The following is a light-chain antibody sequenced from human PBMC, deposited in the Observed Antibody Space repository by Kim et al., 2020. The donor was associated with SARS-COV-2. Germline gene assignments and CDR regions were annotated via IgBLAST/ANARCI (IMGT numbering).Light chain of an antibody. CDR2: DAS. CDR1: QSVSTY. Sequence: DIVLTQFPATLSLSPGERVTLSCRASQSVSTYLAWYQHKPGQAPRLLIHDASNRATGIPPRFSGSGSGTDFTLTISSLEPEDFAIYYCQQRSNWPPTFGGGTKLEIK. CDR3: QQRSNWPPT. J-gene: IGKJ4*01. V-gene: IGKV3-11*01.